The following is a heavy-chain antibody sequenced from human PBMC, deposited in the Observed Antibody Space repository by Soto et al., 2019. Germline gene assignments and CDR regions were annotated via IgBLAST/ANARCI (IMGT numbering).Heavy chain of an antibody. J-gene: IGHJ6*02. CDR1: GFTFSSYA. V-gene: IGHV3-23*01. CDR3: AKDREWLKLLRFLEWLPYYGMDV. CDR2: ISGSGGST. D-gene: IGHD3-3*01. Sequence: PRGSLRLSCAASGFTFSSYAMSWVRQAPGKGLEWVSAISGSGGSTYYADSVKGRFTISRDNSKNTLYLQMNSLRAEDTAVYYCAKDREWLKLLRFLEWLPYYGMDVWGQGTMVTVSS.